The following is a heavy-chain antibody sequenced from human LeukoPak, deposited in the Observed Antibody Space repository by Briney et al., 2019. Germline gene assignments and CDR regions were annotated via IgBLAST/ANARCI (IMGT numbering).Heavy chain of an antibody. CDR1: GGSISSYY. D-gene: IGHD3-10*01. J-gene: IGHJ6*02. Sequence: TPSETLSLTCTVSGGSISSYYWSWIRQPPGKGLEWSGYIYYSGSTNYNPSLKSRVTISVDTSKDQFSLKLSSVTAADTAVYYCARYARITMVRGVMAPYYYYGMDVWGQGTTVTVSS. CDR2: IYYSGST. V-gene: IGHV4-59*01. CDR3: ARYARITMVRGVMAPYYYYGMDV.